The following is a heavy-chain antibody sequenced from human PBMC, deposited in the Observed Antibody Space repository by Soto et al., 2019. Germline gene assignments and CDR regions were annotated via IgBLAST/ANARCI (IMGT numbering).Heavy chain of an antibody. CDR3: AKETNAYEINF. V-gene: IGHV3-30-3*01. J-gene: IGHJ4*02. D-gene: IGHD3-9*01. Sequence: QVQLVESGGGVVQLGGSLRLSCAASGFIFSGYAMHWVRQAPGKGLEWVAVISYDGNTQYYADSVKGRFTVSRDNSNNILYVEMNNLRDEDTAMYYCAKETNAYEINFWGQGTLVTVSP. CDR1: GFIFSGYA. CDR2: ISYDGNTQ.